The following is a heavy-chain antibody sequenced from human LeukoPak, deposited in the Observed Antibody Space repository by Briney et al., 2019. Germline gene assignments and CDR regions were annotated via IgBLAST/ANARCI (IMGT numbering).Heavy chain of an antibody. CDR2: ISHSGST. D-gene: IGHD3-10*01. Sequence: TSETLSLTCAVYGGSFSGYYWSWIRQPPGKGLEWIGEISHSGSTNYNPSLKSRVTISVDTSKNQFSLKLSSVTAADTAVYYCARGLWFGELSLNWFDPWGQGTLVTVSS. CDR1: GGSFSGYY. J-gene: IGHJ5*02. CDR3: ARGLWFGELSLNWFDP. V-gene: IGHV4-34*01.